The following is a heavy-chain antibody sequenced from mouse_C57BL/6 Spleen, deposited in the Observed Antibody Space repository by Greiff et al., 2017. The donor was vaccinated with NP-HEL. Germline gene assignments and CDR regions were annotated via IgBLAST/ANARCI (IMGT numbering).Heavy chain of an antibody. CDR3: ARSYYSKGYYAMDY. CDR2: IHPNSGST. CDR1: GYTFTSYW. V-gene: IGHV1-64*01. Sequence: VQLKQPGAELVKPGASVKLSCKASGYTFTSYWMHWVKQRPGQGLEWIGMIHPNSGSTNYNEKFKSKATLTVDKSSSTAYMQLSSLTSEDSAVYYCARSYYSKGYYAMDYWGQGTSVTVSS. D-gene: IGHD2-5*01. J-gene: IGHJ4*01.